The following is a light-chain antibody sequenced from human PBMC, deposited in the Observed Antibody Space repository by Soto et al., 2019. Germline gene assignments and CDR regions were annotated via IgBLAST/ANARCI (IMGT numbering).Light chain of an antibody. CDR3: QQYNNWPPWT. Sequence: EIVLTQSPVILSLSPGERATLSCRASQSVSNYLAWYQQKPGQAPRLLIYGASTRATGIPARFSGSGSGTEFTLTISSLQSEDFAVYYCQQYNNWPPWTFGQGTKVDIK. CDR1: QSVSNY. V-gene: IGKV3-15*01. J-gene: IGKJ1*01. CDR2: GAS.